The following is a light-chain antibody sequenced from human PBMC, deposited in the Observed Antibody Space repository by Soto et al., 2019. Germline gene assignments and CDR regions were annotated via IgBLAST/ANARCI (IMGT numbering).Light chain of an antibody. V-gene: IGKV3-15*01. Sequence: EIVMTQSPATLSVSPGERATLSCRASQSVSTTLAWYQQKPGQAPRLLIYGASTRATGIPARFSGSGSGTEFTLSIGSLQSEDFAVYYCHQYNNWPPAFGGGTKVDI. CDR3: HQYNNWPPA. J-gene: IGKJ4*01. CDR2: GAS. CDR1: QSVSTT.